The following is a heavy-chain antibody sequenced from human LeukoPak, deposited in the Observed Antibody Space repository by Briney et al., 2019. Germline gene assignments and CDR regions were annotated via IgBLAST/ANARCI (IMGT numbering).Heavy chain of an antibody. D-gene: IGHD3-10*01. CDR2: INHSGST. CDR3: ARTGNLWFGELVSNWFDP. V-gene: IGHV4-34*01. J-gene: IGHJ5*02. CDR1: GGSFSGYY. Sequence: PSETLSLTCAVYGGSFSGYYWSWIRQPPGKGLEWIGEINHSGSTNYNPSLKSRVTISVDTSKNQFSLKLSSVTAADTAVYYCARTGNLWFGELVSNWFDPWGQGTLVTVSS.